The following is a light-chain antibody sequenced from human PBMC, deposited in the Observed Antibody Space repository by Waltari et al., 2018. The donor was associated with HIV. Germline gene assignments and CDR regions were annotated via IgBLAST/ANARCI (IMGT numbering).Light chain of an antibody. J-gene: IGKJ1*01. CDR2: AAS. V-gene: IGKV3-20*01. CDR3: QQYGSSPQT. CDR1: QSVSSTY. Sequence: EIVLTQSPGTLPLSPGERGTLSCRASQSVSSTYLAWYQQKPGQAPRLLIYAASSRASGIPDRFGGSGSGTDFTLTISRLEPEDVAVYYCQQYGSSPQTFGQGTKVEIK.